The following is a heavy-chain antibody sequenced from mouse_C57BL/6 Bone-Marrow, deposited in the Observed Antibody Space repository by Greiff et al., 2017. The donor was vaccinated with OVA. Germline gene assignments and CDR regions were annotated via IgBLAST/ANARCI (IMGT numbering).Heavy chain of an antibody. CDR1: GYTFTSYW. CDR3: AREEDDVRGY. J-gene: IGHJ2*01. V-gene: IGHV1-59*01. D-gene: IGHD2-3*01. CDR2: IDPSDSYT. Sequence: QVQPQQPGAELVRPGTSVKLSCKASGYTFTSYWMHWVKQRPGQGLEWIGVIDPSDSYTNYNQKFKGKATLTVDTSSSTAYMQLSSLTSEDSAVYYCAREEDDVRGYWGQGTTLTVSS.